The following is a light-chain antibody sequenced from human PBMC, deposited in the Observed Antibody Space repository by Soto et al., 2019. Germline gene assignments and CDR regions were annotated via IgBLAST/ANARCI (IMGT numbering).Light chain of an antibody. J-gene: IGKJ4*01. CDR3: QQTRSYPST. CDR1: QGISSW. Sequence: DIQLTQSPSFLSPSIGESVTITCRASQGISSWLAWYQQKPGKAPKLLIYAASSLQSGVPSRFSGIGSGTDFTLTISSLQAEDFATYYCQQTRSYPSTFGGGTKVDIK. V-gene: IGKV1-12*02. CDR2: AAS.